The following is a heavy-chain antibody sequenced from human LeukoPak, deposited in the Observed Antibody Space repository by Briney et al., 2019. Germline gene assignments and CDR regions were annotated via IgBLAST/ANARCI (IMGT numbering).Heavy chain of an antibody. V-gene: IGHV3-30*02. D-gene: IGHD6-13*01. CDR2: IRYDGSNK. CDR3: ARAGGSEYSSSWYLVFDN. CDR1: GFTFSDYS. J-gene: IGHJ4*02. Sequence: DPGGSLRLSCAASGFTFSDYSMHWVRQAPGKGLNWVAFIRYDGSNKYYADSVKGRFTISRDNSKNTLYLQMNSLRAEDTAVYYCARAGGSEYSSSWYLVFDNWGQGTLVTVSS.